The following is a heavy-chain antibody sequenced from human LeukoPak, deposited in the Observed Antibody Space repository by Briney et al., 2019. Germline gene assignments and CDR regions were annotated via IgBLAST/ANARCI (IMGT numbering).Heavy chain of an antibody. CDR2: IYTSGST. J-gene: IGHJ3*02. D-gene: IGHD2-2*02. V-gene: IGHV4-4*07. Sequence: SSETLSLTCTVSGGSISSYYWSWIRQPAGKGLEWIGRIYTSGSTNYNPSLKSRVTISVDTSKNQFSLKLSSVTAADTAVYYCARTTRLPYCSSTSCYTGNRGAFDIWGQGTMVTVSS. CDR1: GGSISSYY. CDR3: ARTTRLPYCSSTSCYTGNRGAFDI.